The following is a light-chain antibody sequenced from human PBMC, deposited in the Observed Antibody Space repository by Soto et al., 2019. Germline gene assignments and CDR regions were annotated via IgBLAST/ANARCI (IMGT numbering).Light chain of an antibody. J-gene: IGKJ1*01. CDR2: KAS. CDR1: QSIRSW. Sequence: IQMTQSPSTLSASVGDRVTITCRASQSIRSWLAWYQQKPGKAPNLLIYKASTLESGVPSRFSGSGSGTEFTLTISSLQPDDFAAYYCQQYNNYPWTFGQGTKVEIK. CDR3: QQYNNYPWT. V-gene: IGKV1-5*03.